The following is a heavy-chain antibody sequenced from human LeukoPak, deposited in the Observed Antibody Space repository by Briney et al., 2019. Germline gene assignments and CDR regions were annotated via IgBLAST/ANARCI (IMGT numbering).Heavy chain of an antibody. J-gene: IGHJ3*02. CDR1: GFTFSNYA. CDR2: IRGGGAVP. V-gene: IGHV3-23*01. CDR3: AKCEDSYGNDALDI. Sequence: GGSLRLSCAASGFTFSNYAMNWVRQAPGKGPEWVSYIRGGGAVPHYADSVKGRFTISRDNSNNILYLQMSSLRAEDTALYYCAKCEDSYGNDALDIWGQGTMVTVSS. D-gene: IGHD5-18*01.